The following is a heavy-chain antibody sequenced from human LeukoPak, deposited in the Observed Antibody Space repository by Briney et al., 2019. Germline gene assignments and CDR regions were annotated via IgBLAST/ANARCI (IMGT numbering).Heavy chain of an antibody. CDR1: GYTFTSYY. J-gene: IGHJ6*03. CDR2: INPSGGST. Sequence: GASVKVSCKASGYTFTSYYMHWVREAPGQGLEWMGIINPSGGSTSYAQKFQGRVTMTRDTSTSTVYMELSSLRSEDMAVYYCARGPLLLWFGELSSYMDVWGKGTTVTVSS. D-gene: IGHD3-10*01. CDR3: ARGPLLLWFGELSSYMDV. V-gene: IGHV1-46*01.